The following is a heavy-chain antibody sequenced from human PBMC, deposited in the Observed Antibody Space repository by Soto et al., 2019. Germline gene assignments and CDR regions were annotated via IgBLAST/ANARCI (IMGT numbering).Heavy chain of an antibody. CDR3: ARDTVPGRGDASDI. V-gene: IGHV3-7*03. J-gene: IGHJ3*02. CDR2: IKQDGSVK. D-gene: IGHD4-17*01. Sequence: EVQLVESGGGLVQPGGSLRLSCAASGFTFTDYFMTWVRQAPGKGLEWVANIKQDGSVKYYADYVKGRFTISRDNARNSVYLQMNSLRAEDTAVYYCARDTVPGRGDASDIWGQGTMVTVSS. CDR1: GFTFTDYF.